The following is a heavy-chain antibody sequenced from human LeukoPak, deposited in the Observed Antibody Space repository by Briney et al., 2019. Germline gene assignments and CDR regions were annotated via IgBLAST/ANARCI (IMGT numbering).Heavy chain of an antibody. J-gene: IGHJ4*02. CDR2: SYYSGCT. V-gene: IGHV4-39*01. CDR1: GGSISISNYY. Sequence: AETLSLTCTVSGGSISISNYYWGWNRQPPGKELEWIGNSYYSGCTYYNPSPTSRVTISVATSKNQFSLKLNSVTATDTAVYSCARLSGTNLDFDYWGQGTLATVST. CDR3: ARLSGTNLDFDY. D-gene: IGHD1-20*01.